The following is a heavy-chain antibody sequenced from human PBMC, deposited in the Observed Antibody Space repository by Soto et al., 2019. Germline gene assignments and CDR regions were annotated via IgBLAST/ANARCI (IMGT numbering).Heavy chain of an antibody. J-gene: IGHJ4*02. CDR2: IWYDGSNK. D-gene: IGHD3-22*01. Sequence: QVQLVESGGGVVQPGRSLRLSCAASGFTFSSYGMHWVRQAPGKGLEWVAVIWYDGSNKYYADSVKGRFTISRDNSKNTLYLQMNSLRAEDTAVYYCARYPSYDSSGYYYVWGQGTLVTVSS. CDR1: GFTFSSYG. CDR3: ARYPSYDSSGYYYV. V-gene: IGHV3-33*01.